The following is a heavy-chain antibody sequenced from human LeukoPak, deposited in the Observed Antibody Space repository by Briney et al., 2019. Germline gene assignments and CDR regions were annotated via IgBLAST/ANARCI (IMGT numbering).Heavy chain of an antibody. J-gene: IGHJ6*03. CDR3: ARETRGGYDFWSGYYGEDYYYYMDV. CDR1: GYTFTSYG. CDR2: ISAYNGNT. D-gene: IGHD3-3*01. Sequence: ASVKVSCKASGYTFTSYGISWVRQAPGQGLEWMGWISAYNGNTNYAQKLQGRVTMTTDTSTSTAYMELRSLRSDDTAVYYCARETRGGYDFWSGYYGEDYYYYMDVWGKGTTVTVSS. V-gene: IGHV1-18*01.